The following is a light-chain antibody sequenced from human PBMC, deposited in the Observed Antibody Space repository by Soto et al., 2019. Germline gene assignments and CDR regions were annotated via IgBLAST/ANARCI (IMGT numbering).Light chain of an antibody. CDR1: SSNIGSNT. V-gene: IGLV1-44*01. CDR2: SSN. CDR3: AAWDGSLSAFYV. J-gene: IGLJ1*01. Sequence: QSVLTQPRSASGTPGQRVTISCSGTSSNIGSNTVNWYQQLQGTAPKLLIYSSNQRPSGVPDRVSGCKSGTSASLAISGLQSEDEADYYCAAWDGSLSAFYVFGTGTKLTV.